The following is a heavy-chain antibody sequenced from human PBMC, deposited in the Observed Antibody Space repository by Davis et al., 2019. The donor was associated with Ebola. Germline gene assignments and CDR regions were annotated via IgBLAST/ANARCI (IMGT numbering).Heavy chain of an antibody. Sequence: PSETLSLTCTVSGYSISSGYYYWGWIRQAPGKGLEWIGSIYNSVSTHYNPSLKSRLTISIDTSKNQFSLELRSVTAADTVVYYCVRNLTEASCFDYWGQGALVTVSS. CDR2: IYNSVST. CDR1: GYSISSGYYY. J-gene: IGHJ4*02. CDR3: VRNLTEASCFDY. V-gene: IGHV4-38-2*02. D-gene: IGHD1-20*01.